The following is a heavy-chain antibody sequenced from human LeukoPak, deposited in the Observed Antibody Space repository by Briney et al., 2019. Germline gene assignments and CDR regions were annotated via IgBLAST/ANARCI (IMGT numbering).Heavy chain of an antibody. J-gene: IGHJ4*02. D-gene: IGHD1-7*01. V-gene: IGHV5-51*01. CDR3: ARSLGGWYNWNYNYYFDY. Sequence: GESLKISCKGSGYRFTNYWIGWVRQMPGKGLEWMGIIYPGDSDTRYSPSFQGQVTISADKSISTAYLQWSSLKASDTAMYYCARSLGGWYNWNYNYYFDYWGQGTLVTVSS. CDR2: IYPGDSDT. CDR1: GYRFTNYW.